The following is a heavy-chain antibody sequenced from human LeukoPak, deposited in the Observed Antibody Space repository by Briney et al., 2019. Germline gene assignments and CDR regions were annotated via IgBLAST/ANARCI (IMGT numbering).Heavy chain of an antibody. V-gene: IGHV3-48*01. CDR2: IGSSGSTI. J-gene: IGHJ4*02. CDR3: ARDGSSSSSLDY. D-gene: IGHD6-6*01. Sequence: GGSLRLSCAASGFTFSSYSMNWVRQAPGKGLEWVSYIGSSGSTIHYADSVKGRFTISRDNAKNSLYLQMNSLRAEDTAVYYCARDGSSSSSLDYWGQGTLVTVSS. CDR1: GFTFSSYS.